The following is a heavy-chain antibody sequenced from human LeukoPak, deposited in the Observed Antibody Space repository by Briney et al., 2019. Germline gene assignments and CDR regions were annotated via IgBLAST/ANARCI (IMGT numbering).Heavy chain of an antibody. J-gene: IGHJ4*02. CDR1: GASVRNYY. D-gene: IGHD3-10*01. CDR3: ARHQDDSGIDHTN. V-gene: IGHV4-59*02. CDR2: ISYSGRT. Sequence: SETLSLTCRVSGASVRNYYWDWIRQPPGKGLEWIGYISYSGRTSYNTSLKSRVTISVDTSKNQFSLRLSSVTAADTAVYYCARHQDDSGIDHTNWGQGTLVTASS.